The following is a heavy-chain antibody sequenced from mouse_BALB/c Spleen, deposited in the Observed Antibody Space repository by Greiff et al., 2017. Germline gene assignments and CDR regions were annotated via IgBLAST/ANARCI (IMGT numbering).Heavy chain of an antibody. V-gene: IGHV5-6-5*01. CDR3: ARGYYGYSYWYFDV. CDR1: GFTFSSYA. J-gene: IGHJ1*01. CDR2: ISSGGST. D-gene: IGHD1-2*01. Sequence: EVMLVESGGGLVKPGGSLKLSCAASGFTFSSYAMSWVRQTPEKRLEWVASISSGGSTYYPDSVKGRFTISRDNARNILYLQMSSLRSEDTAMYYCARGYYGYSYWYFDVWGAGTTVTVSS.